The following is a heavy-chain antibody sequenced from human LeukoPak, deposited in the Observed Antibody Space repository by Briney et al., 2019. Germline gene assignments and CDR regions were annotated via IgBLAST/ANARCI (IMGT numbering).Heavy chain of an antibody. CDR3: AKSPSDIVVQDYFDY. V-gene: IGHV3-33*06. CDR2: IWYDGSNK. D-gene: IGHD2-15*01. J-gene: IGHJ4*02. Sequence: PGGSLRLSCAASGFTFSSYGMHWVRQAPGKGLEWVAVIWYDGSNKYYADSVKGRFTISRDNSKNTLYLQMNSLRAEDTAVYYCAKSPSDIVVQDYFDYWGQGTLATVSS. CDR1: GFTFSSYG.